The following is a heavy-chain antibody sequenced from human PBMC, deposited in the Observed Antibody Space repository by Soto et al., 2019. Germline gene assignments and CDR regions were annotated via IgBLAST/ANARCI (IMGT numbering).Heavy chain of an antibody. V-gene: IGHV1-18*01. D-gene: IGHD3-10*01. J-gene: IGHJ6*02. CDR2: ISDYNGNT. Sequence: QVQLVQSGAEVKKPGASVKVSCKTSGYTFNNYGISWVRQAPGQGLEWMGWISDYNGNTNYPQKFQGRVTMTTDTSTKTVYMVLTSLRSDDTAVYYCARDGYYDSGSYGMDVWGRGTMVTVSS. CDR1: GYTFNNYG. CDR3: ARDGYYDSGSYGMDV.